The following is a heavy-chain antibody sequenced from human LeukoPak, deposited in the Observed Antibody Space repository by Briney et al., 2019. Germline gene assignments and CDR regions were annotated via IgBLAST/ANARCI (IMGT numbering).Heavy chain of an antibody. CDR2: ISWNSGSI. CDR1: GFTFDDYA. Sequence: QTGRSLRLSCAASGFTFDDYAMHLVRQAPGKGLEWVSGISWNSGSIGYADSVKGRFTISRDNAKNSLYLQMNSLRAEDMALYYCAKDGSRYGGYDSSLFDYWGQGTLVTVSS. CDR3: AKDGSRYGGYDSSLFDY. V-gene: IGHV3-9*03. J-gene: IGHJ4*02. D-gene: IGHD5-12*01.